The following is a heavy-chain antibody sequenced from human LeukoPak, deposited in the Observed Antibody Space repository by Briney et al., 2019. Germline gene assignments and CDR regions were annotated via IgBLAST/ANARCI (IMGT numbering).Heavy chain of an antibody. CDR2: IKSDGST. Sequence: GGSLRLSCAASGFTFSSYWMHWVRQAPGKGLVWVSRIKSDGSTNYADSVKGRFTISRDNAKNTVSLQMNSLRAQDTGVYFCARAPSEIGGYYPEYFRHWGQGTLVTVSS. CDR3: ARAPSEIGGYYPEYFRH. J-gene: IGHJ1*01. CDR1: GFTFSSYW. D-gene: IGHD3-22*01. V-gene: IGHV3-74*01.